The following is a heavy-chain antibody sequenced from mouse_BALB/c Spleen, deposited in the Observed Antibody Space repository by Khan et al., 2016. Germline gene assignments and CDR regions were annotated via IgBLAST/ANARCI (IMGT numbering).Heavy chain of an antibody. CDR3: ARGRAFDY. J-gene: IGHJ2*01. CDR1: GCSITSDYA. Sequence: EVKLLESGPGLVKPSQSLSLTCTVTGCSITSDYAWNWIRQFPGNKLEWMGYISYSGSTSYNPSLKSRISITRDTSKNQFFLQLNSVTTEDTATYYCARGRAFDYWGQGTTLTVSS. D-gene: IGHD3-3*01. CDR2: ISYSGST. V-gene: IGHV3-2*02.